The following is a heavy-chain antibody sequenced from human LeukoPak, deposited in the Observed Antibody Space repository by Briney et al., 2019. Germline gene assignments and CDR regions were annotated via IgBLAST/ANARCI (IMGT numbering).Heavy chain of an antibody. J-gene: IGHJ3*02. CDR2: IYYSGTT. V-gene: IGHV4-38-2*02. CDR1: GYSISSGYY. CDR3: ARERSGSEIFARSFDI. D-gene: IGHD3-3*01. Sequence: SETLSLTCTVSGYSISSGYYWGWIRQPPGKGLEWIASIYYSGTTYYNPSLKSRVTISVDTSKNQFSLKLSSVTAADTAVYYCARERSGSEIFARSFDIWGQGTMVTVSS.